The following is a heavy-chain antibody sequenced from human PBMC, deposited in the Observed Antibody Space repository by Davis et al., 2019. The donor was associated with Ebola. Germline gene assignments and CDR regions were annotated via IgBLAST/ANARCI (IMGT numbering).Heavy chain of an antibody. CDR1: GGSFGGYA. CDR3: ARGGAAVP. Sequence: AASVKVSCKATGGSFGGYAVNWVRQAPGQGLEWMGWINTNTGNPTYAQGFTGRFVFSLDTPVSTAYLQISSLKAEDTAVYYCARGGAAVPWGQGTLVTVSS. V-gene: IGHV7-4-1*02. D-gene: IGHD6-13*01. J-gene: IGHJ5*02. CDR2: INTNTGNP.